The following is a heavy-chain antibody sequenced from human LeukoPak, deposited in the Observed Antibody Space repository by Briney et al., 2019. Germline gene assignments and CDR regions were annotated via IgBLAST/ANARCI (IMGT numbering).Heavy chain of an antibody. CDR3: VTFRRNWFDP. CDR1: GGTFSSYA. Sequence: ASVKVSCKASGGTFSSYAISWVRQAPGQGLEWMGGIIPIFGTANYAQKFQGRVTITTDESTSTAYMELSSLRSEDTAVYYCVTFRRNWFDPWGQGTLVTVSS. CDR2: IIPIFGTA. J-gene: IGHJ5*02. V-gene: IGHV1-69*05.